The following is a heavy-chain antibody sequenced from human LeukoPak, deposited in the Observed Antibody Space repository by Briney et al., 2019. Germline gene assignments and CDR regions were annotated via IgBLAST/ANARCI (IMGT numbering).Heavy chain of an antibody. CDR1: GYSISSGYY. CDR3: ARDRRSVTMVRGKPAERAARYFDL. V-gene: IGHV4-38-2*02. Sequence: PSETLSLTCTVSGYSISSGYYWGWIRQPPGKRLEWSGSIYHSGSTYYNPSLKSRVTISVDTSKNQFSLKLSSVTAADTAVYYCARDRRSVTMVRGKPAERAARYFDLWGRGTLVTVSS. J-gene: IGHJ2*01. CDR2: IYHSGST. D-gene: IGHD3-10*01.